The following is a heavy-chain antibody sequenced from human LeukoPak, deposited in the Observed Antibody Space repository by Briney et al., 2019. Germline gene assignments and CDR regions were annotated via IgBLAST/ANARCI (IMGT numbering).Heavy chain of an antibody. CDR3: ARGSSGWVLDDY. V-gene: IGHV4-39*07. CDR2: IFYSGNT. CDR1: GGSISSNSHY. J-gene: IGHJ4*02. Sequence: TSETLSLTCTVSGGSISSNSHYWGWIRQPPGKGLEWIASIFYSGNTYYNPSLKSRVTISVDTSKNQFSLKLSSVTAADTAVYYCARGSSGWVLDDYWGQGTLVTVSS. D-gene: IGHD6-19*01.